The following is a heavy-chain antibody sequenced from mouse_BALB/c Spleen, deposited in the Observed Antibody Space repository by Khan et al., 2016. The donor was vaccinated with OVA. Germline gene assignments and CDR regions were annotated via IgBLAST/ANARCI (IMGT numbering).Heavy chain of an antibody. J-gene: IGHJ2*01. D-gene: IGHD1-3*01. CDR2: IWAGGST. V-gene: IGHV2-9*02. CDR1: GFSLTSYG. Sequence: QVQLKQSGPGLVAPSQSLSITCTVSGFSLTSYGVHWVRQPPGQGLEWLGVIWAGGSTHYNSALMSSLSIIKDNSKSQVFFKMNSLQTDDTAMYYCARLEDIGGQGTTLTVSS. CDR3: ARLEDI.